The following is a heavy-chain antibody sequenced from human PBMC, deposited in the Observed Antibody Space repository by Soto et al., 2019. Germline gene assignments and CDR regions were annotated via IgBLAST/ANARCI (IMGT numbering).Heavy chain of an antibody. CDR1: GFTFSDYY. J-gene: IGHJ4*02. V-gene: IGHV3-11*01. CDR2: ISSSGETM. Sequence: QVQLVESGGGLVEPGGSLRLSCSASGFTFSDYYMSWIRQAPGKGLEWVSHISSSGETMYYADSVQGRLTISRDNAKNSLYLQMNSLRVEDTAVYYCARGSNPSDYWGQGTLVTVSS. CDR3: ARGSNPSDY.